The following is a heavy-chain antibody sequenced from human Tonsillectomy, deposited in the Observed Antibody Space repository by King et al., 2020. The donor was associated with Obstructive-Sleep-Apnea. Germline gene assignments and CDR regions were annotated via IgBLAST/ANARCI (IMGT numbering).Heavy chain of an antibody. V-gene: IGHV2-26*01. D-gene: IGHD6-19*01. CDR3: ARMPLWGSGWYYFDY. CDR2: IFSNDEK. J-gene: IGHJ4*02. Sequence: TLKESGPVLVKPTETLTLTCTVSGFSLNNARMGVSWIRQPPGKALEWLAHIFSNDEKSYSPSLKSRPTISQDTSKSPVVLTMTNMDPVDTATYYCARMPLWGSGWYYFDYWGQGTLVTVSS. CDR1: GFSLNNARMG.